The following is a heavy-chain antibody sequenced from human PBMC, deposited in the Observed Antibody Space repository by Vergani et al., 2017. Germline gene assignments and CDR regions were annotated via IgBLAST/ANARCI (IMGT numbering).Heavy chain of an antibody. D-gene: IGHD3-16*01. V-gene: IGHV3-30*02. Sequence: QVQLVESGGGAVQRGGSLRLSCATSGFTLSNYDMQWIRQGPGKGLEFVAFIQFDGSNQYYADSVKGRFTLSRDFSKNTLYLQMNSLRTDDTATYYCAIHFRGWGIDYWGQGTQVIVSS. J-gene: IGHJ4*02. CDR3: AIHFRGWGIDY. CDR1: GFTLSNYD. CDR2: IQFDGSNQ.